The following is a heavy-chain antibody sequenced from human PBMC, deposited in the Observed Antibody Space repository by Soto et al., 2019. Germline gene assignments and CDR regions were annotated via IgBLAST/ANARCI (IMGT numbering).Heavy chain of an antibody. V-gene: IGHV3-21*01. J-gene: IGHJ2*01. CDR2: ISSSSNYI. CDR1: GFTFSLYP. Sequence: EVQLVESGGGLVKPGGSLRLSCAPSGFTFSLYPMNWVRQAPGKGLQWVSSISSSSNYIYYADSVKGRFTISRDNTKNSLYLQLKRLRAEKTAIYSCARAPGNWYFDLWGRGTLVTVSS. CDR3: ARAPGNWYFDL.